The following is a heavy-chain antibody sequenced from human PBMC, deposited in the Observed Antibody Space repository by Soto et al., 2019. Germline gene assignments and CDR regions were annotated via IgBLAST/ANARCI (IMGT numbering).Heavy chain of an antibody. Sequence: SSETLSLTCTVSGGSISSGGYYWSWIRQHPGKGLEWIGYIYYSGSTYYNPSLKSRVTISVDTSKNQFSLKLSSVTATDTAVYYCARERLAAAGLRWFDPWGQGTLVTVSS. D-gene: IGHD6-13*01. CDR3: ARERLAAAGLRWFDP. V-gene: IGHV4-31*03. J-gene: IGHJ5*02. CDR2: IYYSGST. CDR1: GGSISSGGYY.